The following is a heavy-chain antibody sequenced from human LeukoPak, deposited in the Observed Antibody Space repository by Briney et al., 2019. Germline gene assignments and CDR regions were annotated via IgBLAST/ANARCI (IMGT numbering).Heavy chain of an antibody. Sequence: PSETLSLTCTVSSDSISTSNYYWGWVRQPPGKGLEWIGSIYYSGSTYYNPSLKSRVTISVDTSKNQFSLKLSSVTAADTAVYYCAREARGYSYGHENFDYWGQGTLVTVSS. V-gene: IGHV4-39*07. J-gene: IGHJ4*02. CDR3: AREARGYSYGHENFDY. CDR2: IYYSGST. CDR1: SDSISTSNYY. D-gene: IGHD5-18*01.